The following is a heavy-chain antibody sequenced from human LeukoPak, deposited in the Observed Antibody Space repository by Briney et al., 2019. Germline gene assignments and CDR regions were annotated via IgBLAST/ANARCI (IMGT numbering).Heavy chain of an antibody. J-gene: IGHJ5*02. CDR3: ASLVTMVRGVSRGWFDP. V-gene: IGHV4-59*12. CDR1: GGSISSYY. D-gene: IGHD3-10*01. Sequence: SETLSLTCTVSGGSISSYYWSWIRQPPGKGLEWIGYIYYSGSTNYNPSLKSRVTISVDTSKNQFSLKLSSVTAADTAVYYCASLVTMVRGVSRGWFDPWGQGTLVTVSS. CDR2: IYYSGST.